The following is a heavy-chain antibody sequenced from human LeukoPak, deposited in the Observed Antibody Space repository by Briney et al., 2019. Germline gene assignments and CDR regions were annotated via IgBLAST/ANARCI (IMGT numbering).Heavy chain of an antibody. CDR2: FDPEDGET. Sequence: ASVKVSCKVSGYTLTELSMHWVRQAPGKGLEWRGGFDPEDGETIYAQKFQGRVTMTEDTSTDTAYMELSSLRSEDTAVYFCATISGWHSRAFDYWGQGTLVTVSS. CDR3: ATISGWHSRAFDY. V-gene: IGHV1-24*01. J-gene: IGHJ4*02. CDR1: GYTLTELS. D-gene: IGHD6-19*01.